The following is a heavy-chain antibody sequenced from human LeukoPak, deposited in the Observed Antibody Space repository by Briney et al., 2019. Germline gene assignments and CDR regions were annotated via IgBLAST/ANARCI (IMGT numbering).Heavy chain of an antibody. CDR2: ISSSSYI. J-gene: IGHJ6*04. V-gene: IGHV3-21*01. Sequence: GGSLRLSCAASGFTFSSYSMNWVRQAPGRGLEWVSSISSSSYIYYADSVKGRFTISRDNAKNSLYLQMNSLRAEDTAVYYCARDLVIAVAAPMDVWGKGTTVTVSS. CDR1: GFTFSSYS. D-gene: IGHD6-19*01. CDR3: ARDLVIAVAAPMDV.